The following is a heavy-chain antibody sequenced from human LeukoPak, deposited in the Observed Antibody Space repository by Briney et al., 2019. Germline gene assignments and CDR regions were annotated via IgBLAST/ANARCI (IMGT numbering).Heavy chain of an antibody. CDR1: GDSISGSNYY. D-gene: IGHD3-10*01. V-gene: IGHV4-39*01. CDR3: ARYVVYGSGKYYFDY. Sequence: PSETLSLTCTVSGDSISGSNYYWSWIRQPPGKELEWIASINYSGSTYYNPSLKSPVTISVDTSKNQFSLRLSSVTAADTAVYFCARYVVYGSGKYYFDYWGQGSLVTVSS. J-gene: IGHJ4*02. CDR2: INYSGST.